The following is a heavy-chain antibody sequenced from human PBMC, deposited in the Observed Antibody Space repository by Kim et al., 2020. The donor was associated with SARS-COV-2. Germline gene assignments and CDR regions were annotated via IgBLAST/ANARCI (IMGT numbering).Heavy chain of an antibody. CDR1: GYTFTSYA. CDR3: ASEIKPPRTHYYYYGMDV. V-gene: IGHV7-4-1*02. Sequence: ASVKVSCKASGYTFTSYAMNWVRQAPGQGLEWMGWINTNTGNPTYAQGFTGRFVFSLDTSVSTAYLQISSLKAEDTAVYYCASEIKPPRTHYYYYGMDVWGQGTTVTVSS. CDR2: INTNTGNP. J-gene: IGHJ6*02.